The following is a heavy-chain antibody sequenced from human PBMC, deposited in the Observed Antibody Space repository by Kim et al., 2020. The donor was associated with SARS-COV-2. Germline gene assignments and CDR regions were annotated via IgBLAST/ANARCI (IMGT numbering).Heavy chain of an antibody. J-gene: IGHJ6*02. D-gene: IGHD2-2*01. Sequence: GPFTISRDNSKNTLYLQMNSLRAEDTAVYYCARAYRLVVPAAIPHYGMDVWGQGTTVTVSS. V-gene: IGHV3-30*01. CDR3: ARAYRLVVPAAIPHYGMDV.